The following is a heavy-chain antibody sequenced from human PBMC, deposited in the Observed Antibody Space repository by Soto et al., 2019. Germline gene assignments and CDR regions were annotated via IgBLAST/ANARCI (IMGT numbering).Heavy chain of an antibody. D-gene: IGHD6-6*01. V-gene: IGHV1-69*13. Sequence: GASVKVSCKASGGTFSSYAISWVRQAPGQGLEWMGGIIPIFGTANYAQKFQGRVTITADESTSTAYMELSSLRSEDTAVYYCARMLSSSPLSLAGAFDIWGQGTMVTVSS. CDR2: IIPIFGTA. CDR1: GGTFSSYA. CDR3: ARMLSSSPLSLAGAFDI. J-gene: IGHJ3*02.